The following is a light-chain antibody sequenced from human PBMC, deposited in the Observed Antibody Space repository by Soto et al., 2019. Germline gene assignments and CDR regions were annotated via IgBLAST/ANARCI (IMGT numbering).Light chain of an antibody. Sequence: QSALTQPASVSGSPGQSITISCTGTSSDVGSYKLVSWYQQHPGKAPKLMIYEGSKRPSGVSNRFSGSESANTASLIISGLQAEDEGDYYCCSYVGSSSHVVFGGGTKVTVL. V-gene: IGLV2-23*01. CDR3: CSYVGSSSHVV. J-gene: IGLJ2*01. CDR2: EGS. CDR1: SSDVGSYKL.